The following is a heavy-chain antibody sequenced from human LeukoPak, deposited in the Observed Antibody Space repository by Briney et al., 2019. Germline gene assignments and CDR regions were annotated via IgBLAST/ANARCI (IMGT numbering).Heavy chain of an antibody. Sequence: GGSLRLSCAASGFTFSSYGMNWVRQAPGKGLEWVSSISSSSTYIYYADSVKGRFTISRDNARNSLYLQMNSLRGDDTAVYYCEADPGDSWGQGTLVTVSS. J-gene: IGHJ4*02. CDR1: GFTFSSYG. CDR3: EADPGDS. D-gene: IGHD6-19*01. V-gene: IGHV3-21*01. CDR2: ISSSSTYI.